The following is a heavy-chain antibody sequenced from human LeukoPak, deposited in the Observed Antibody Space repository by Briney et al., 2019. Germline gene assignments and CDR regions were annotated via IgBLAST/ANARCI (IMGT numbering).Heavy chain of an antibody. CDR2: INAGNGNT. CDR3: ARGRYDYVWGSPVGGPLYYFDY. CDR1: GYTFTSYA. V-gene: IGHV1-3*01. J-gene: IGHJ4*02. Sequence: ASVKVSCKASGYTFTSYAMHWVRQAPGQRLEWMGWINAGNGNTKYSQKFQGRVTITRDTSASTAYVELSSLRSEDTAVYYCARGRYDYVWGSPVGGPLYYFDYWGQGTLVTVSS. D-gene: IGHD3-16*01.